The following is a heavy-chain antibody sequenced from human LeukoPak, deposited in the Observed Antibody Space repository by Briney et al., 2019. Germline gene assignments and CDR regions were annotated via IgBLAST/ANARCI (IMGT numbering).Heavy chain of an antibody. CDR1: GFTFSSYG. CDR3: AKSSSVLLDY. Sequence: PGGSLRLSCAASGFTFSSYGMHWVRQAPGKGLEWVAVIWYDGSNKYYADSVKGRFTISRDRSKNTLYLQMNSLRAEDTAVYYCAKSSSVLLDYWGQGTLVTVSS. V-gene: IGHV3-33*03. J-gene: IGHJ4*02. D-gene: IGHD6-13*01. CDR2: IWYDGSNK.